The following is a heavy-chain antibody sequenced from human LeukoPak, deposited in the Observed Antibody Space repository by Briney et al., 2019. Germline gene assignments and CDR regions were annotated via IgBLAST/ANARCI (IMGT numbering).Heavy chain of an antibody. J-gene: IGHJ4*02. V-gene: IGHV3-7*04. CDR3: GRDYDRTVDF. Sequence: GGSLRLSCVAPGFTFNTYWMSWVRQAPGKGLEWVAILNEDGSVKLYVDSVRGRFTISRDNAKNSLHLQLSSLRVEDTAVYYCGRDYDRTVDFWGQGTLVTVSS. D-gene: IGHD3-9*01. CDR1: GFTFNTYW. CDR2: LNEDGSVK.